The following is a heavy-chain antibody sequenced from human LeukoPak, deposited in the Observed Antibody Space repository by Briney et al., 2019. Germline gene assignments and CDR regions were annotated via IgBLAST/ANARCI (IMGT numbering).Heavy chain of an antibody. V-gene: IGHV4-30-2*01. Sequence: SEALSLTCAVSGASISSGGYSWSWIRQPPGKGLEWIGYIYHSGSTYYNPSLKSRVTISVDRSKNQFPLKLSSVTAADTAVYYCATGQGSHDAFDMWGQGTMVTVSS. D-gene: IGHD2-15*01. CDR2: IYHSGST. J-gene: IGHJ3*02. CDR1: GASISSGGYS. CDR3: ATGQGSHDAFDM.